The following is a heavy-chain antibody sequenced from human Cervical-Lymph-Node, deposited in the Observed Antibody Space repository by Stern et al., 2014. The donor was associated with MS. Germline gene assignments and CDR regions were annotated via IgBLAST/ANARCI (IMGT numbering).Heavy chain of an antibody. Sequence: QLVQSGAEVKKPGSAVKVSCKASGGTFSSVAFSWVRQAPGQRLEWLAEITPLFGTANYAQKFRSRVTFTADESTTTVYMDLSSLTSDDTAFYYCARHDSGIVADWDQGTLVTVSS. CDR2: ITPLFGTA. CDR1: GGTFSSVA. CDR3: ARHDSGIVAD. D-gene: IGHD2-15*01. V-gene: IGHV1-69*01. J-gene: IGHJ4*02.